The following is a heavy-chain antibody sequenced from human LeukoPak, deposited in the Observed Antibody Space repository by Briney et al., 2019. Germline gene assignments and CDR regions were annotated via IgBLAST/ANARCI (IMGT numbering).Heavy chain of an antibody. CDR1: GYTLTELS. J-gene: IGHJ4*02. Sequence: ASVKVSCKVSGYTLTELSMHRVRQAPGKGLERMGGFDPEDGETIYAQKFQGRVTMTEDTSTDTAYMELSSLRSEDTAVYYCATGGPLWFGESALDYWGQGTLVTVSS. V-gene: IGHV1-24*01. CDR3: ATGGPLWFGESALDY. CDR2: FDPEDGET. D-gene: IGHD3-10*01.